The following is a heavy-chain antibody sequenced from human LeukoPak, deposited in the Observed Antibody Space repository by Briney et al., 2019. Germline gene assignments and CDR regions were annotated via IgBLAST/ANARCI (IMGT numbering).Heavy chain of an antibody. Sequence: ASVRVSCKVSGYSLTELSMHWVRQAPGKGLEWMGGFDPRNGGTYFAQNFQGRVTLTEDTSTDTSSMELRSLKSDDTAVYYCTTSDRQFCSPSSCYMPFDYWGRGSLVTVSS. CDR2: FDPRNGGT. J-gene: IGHJ4*02. V-gene: IGHV1-24*01. D-gene: IGHD2-2*02. CDR3: TTSDRQFCSPSSCYMPFDY. CDR1: GYSLTELS.